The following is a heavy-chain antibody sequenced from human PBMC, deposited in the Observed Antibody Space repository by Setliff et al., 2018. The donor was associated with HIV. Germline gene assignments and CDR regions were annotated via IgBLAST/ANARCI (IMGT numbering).Heavy chain of an antibody. D-gene: IGHD1-26*01. CDR3: ARASGGNSVENGFVI. CDR1: DYTFTNYG. CDR2: ISNYNGNT. Sequence: GASVKVSCKTSDYTFTNYGIYWVRQAPGQGLEWMGWISNYNGNTNYAQKFHGRVTMATDTSTRTAYMEMRGLTYDDTAVYYCARASGGNSVENGFVIWGQGTMVTVSS. J-gene: IGHJ3*02. V-gene: IGHV1-18*01.